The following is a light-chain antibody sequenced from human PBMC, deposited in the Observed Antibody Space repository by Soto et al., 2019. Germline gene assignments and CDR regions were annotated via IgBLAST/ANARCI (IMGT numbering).Light chain of an antibody. CDR2: LGS. J-gene: IGKJ4*02. V-gene: IGKV2-28*01. CDR3: MQALRKPGT. Sequence: EMVMTQFPLSLPVTPGEPASISCTSSQSLLNSNGNNYLDWYLQKPGQSPQHLIHLGSKRPSGVPDRFSATGSGSSYTLQISRVEAEDVGVYYCMQALRKPGTFGRATKAEIK. CDR1: QSLLNSNGNNY.